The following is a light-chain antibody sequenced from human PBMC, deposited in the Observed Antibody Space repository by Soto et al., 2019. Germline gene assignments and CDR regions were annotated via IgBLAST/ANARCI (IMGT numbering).Light chain of an antibody. CDR3: QKYNSAPPET. CDR1: QGISNY. V-gene: IGKV1-27*01. Sequence: DFQMTQSPSSLSASVGDRVTITCRASQGISNYLAWYQQKPGKVPKLLIYAASTLQSGVPSRFSGSGSGTDFTLTISSLQPEDVATYYCQKYNSAPPETFGQGTKVEIK. CDR2: AAS. J-gene: IGKJ1*01.